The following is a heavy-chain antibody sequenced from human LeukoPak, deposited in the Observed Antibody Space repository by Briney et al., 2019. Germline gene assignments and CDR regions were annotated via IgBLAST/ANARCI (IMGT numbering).Heavy chain of an antibody. CDR2: IYPGDSDT. CDR1: GYRFTSYW. CDR3: ARQSDYGGNSDFDY. Sequence: GESLQISCQDSGYRFTSYWIGWVRQLPGKGLEWMGIIYPGDSDTRYSPSFQGQVTISADKSISTAYLQWSSLKASDTAMYYCARQSDYGGNSDFDYWGQGTLVTVSS. J-gene: IGHJ4*02. D-gene: IGHD4-23*01. V-gene: IGHV5-51*01.